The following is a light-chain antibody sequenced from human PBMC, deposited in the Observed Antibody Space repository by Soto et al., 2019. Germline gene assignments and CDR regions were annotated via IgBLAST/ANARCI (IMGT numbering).Light chain of an antibody. V-gene: IGLV2-18*02. CDR2: EVN. CDR1: SSDVGSYDR. J-gene: IGLJ1*01. CDR3: TSYTSSNTFV. Sequence: QSALTQPPSVSGSPGQSVTISCTGTSSDVGSYDRVSWYQQPPGTAPKLMIYEVNNRPSGVPGRFSGSKSGNTASLTISGPQAEDEADYYCTSYTSSNTFVFGTGTKLTVL.